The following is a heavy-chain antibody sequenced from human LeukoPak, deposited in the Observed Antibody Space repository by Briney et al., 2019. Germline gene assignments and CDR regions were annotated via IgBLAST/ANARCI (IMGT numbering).Heavy chain of an antibody. J-gene: IGHJ4*02. CDR3: ARYGGSYYFDN. V-gene: IGHV3-7*01. CDR2: IKQDGSER. CDR1: GFTFSSYA. D-gene: IGHD1-26*01. Sequence: GGSLRLSCAASGFTFSSYAMSWVRQAPGKGLEWVANIKQDGSERYYVDSVKGRFTISRDNAKNSLYLQMNSLRAEDTAVFYCARYGGSYYFDNWGQGTLVTVSS.